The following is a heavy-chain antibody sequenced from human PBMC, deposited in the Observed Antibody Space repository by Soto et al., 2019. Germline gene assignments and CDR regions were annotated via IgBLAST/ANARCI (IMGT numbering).Heavy chain of an antibody. CDR2: INHSGST. Sequence: PSETLSLTCAVYGGSFSGYYWSWIRQPPGKGLEWIGEINHSGSTNYNPSLKSRVTISVDTSKNQFSLKLSSVTAADTAVYYCARGRYSYGYLWFDPWGQGTLVTVSS. V-gene: IGHV4-34*01. CDR3: ARGRYSYGYLWFDP. D-gene: IGHD5-18*01. CDR1: GGSFSGYY. J-gene: IGHJ5*02.